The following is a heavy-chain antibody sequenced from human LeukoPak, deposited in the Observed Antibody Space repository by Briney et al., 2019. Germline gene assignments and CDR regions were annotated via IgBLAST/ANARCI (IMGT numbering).Heavy chain of an antibody. J-gene: IGHJ4*02. CDR3: AKAAGATIPLDY. Sequence: ASVKVSCKXSGYTFTGYYMHWVRQAPGQGLEWMGRINPNSGGTNYSQKFQGRVTMTRDTSISTAYMELSRLRSDDTAVYYCAKAAGATIPLDYWGQGTLVTVSS. V-gene: IGHV1-2*06. CDR2: INPNSGGT. CDR1: GYTFTGYY. D-gene: IGHD1-26*01.